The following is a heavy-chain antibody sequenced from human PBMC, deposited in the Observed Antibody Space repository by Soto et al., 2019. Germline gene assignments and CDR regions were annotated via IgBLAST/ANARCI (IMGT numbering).Heavy chain of an antibody. CDR3: ASKLGELVAAAFDI. D-gene: IGHD3-10*01. V-gene: IGHV4-4*02. CDR1: NASISSRKW. J-gene: IGHJ3*02. CDR2: IYHSGSI. Sequence: QVQLQESGPGLVKPSGTLSLTCTVSNASISSRKWWTWVRQTPGKGLVWIGEIYHSGSINHNPSLKSRVTMAVDKSTNQSSLKMTSVTAADTAVYYYASKLGELVAAAFDIWGQGKVVTVSS.